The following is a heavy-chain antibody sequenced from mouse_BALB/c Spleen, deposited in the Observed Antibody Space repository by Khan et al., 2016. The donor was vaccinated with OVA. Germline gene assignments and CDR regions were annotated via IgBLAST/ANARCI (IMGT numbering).Heavy chain of an antibody. CDR2: IYPGDGDT. D-gene: IGHD2-3*01. Sequence: VQLQESGAELARPGASVKLSCKASGYTFTSYWMQWVKQRPGQGLEWIGAIYPGDGDTRYTQKFKGKATLTADKSSSTAYMQLIILESDDSAVFYCARTDGAYDGYFGYLEVWGEGTTVTVSS. V-gene: IGHV1-87*01. J-gene: IGHJ1*01. CDR1: GYTFTSYW. CDR3: ARTDGAYDGYFGYLEV.